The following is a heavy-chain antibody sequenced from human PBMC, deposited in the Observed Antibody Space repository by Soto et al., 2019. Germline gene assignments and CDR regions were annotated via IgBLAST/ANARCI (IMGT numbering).Heavy chain of an antibody. CDR3: VKDGSSGWPYYYGLDV. CDR2: ISYDGSNK. Sequence: QVQLVESGGGVVQPGRSLRLSCAASGFTFSSYGMHWVRQAPGKGLEWVAVISYDGSNKYYADSLKGRFTIARDNSKNTLYLQMRSLRAEDTAVYYCVKDGSSGWPYYYGLDVWGQGTSVTVSS. D-gene: IGHD6-19*01. V-gene: IGHV3-30*18. J-gene: IGHJ6*02. CDR1: GFTFSSYG.